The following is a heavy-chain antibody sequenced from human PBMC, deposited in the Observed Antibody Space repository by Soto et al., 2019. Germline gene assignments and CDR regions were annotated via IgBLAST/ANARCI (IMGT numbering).Heavy chain of an antibody. CDR1: GGSISSSSYY. J-gene: IGHJ5*02. V-gene: IGHV4-39*01. D-gene: IGHD1-7*01. CDR3: ARLHITGTTTTGGGRGWFDP. CDR2: IYYSGST. Sequence: QLQLQESGPGLVKPSETLSLTCTVSGGSISSSSYYWGWIRQPPGKGLEWIGSIYYSGSTYYNPSLKSRVTISVDSSKNQFSLKLSSVTAADTAVYYCARLHITGTTTTGGGRGWFDPWGQGTLVTVSS.